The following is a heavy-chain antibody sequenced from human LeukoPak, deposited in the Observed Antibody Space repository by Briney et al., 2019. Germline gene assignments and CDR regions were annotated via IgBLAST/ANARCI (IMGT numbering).Heavy chain of an antibody. V-gene: IGHV3-74*01. CDR3: ARDSPGVGIDY. CDR2: ISSDGTST. CDR1: GFPFSSYW. D-gene: IGHD2-8*01. J-gene: IGHJ4*02. Sequence: GGSLRLSCAAPGFPFSSYWMHWVRQAPGKGLVWVSHISSDGTSTASADSVKGRFTISRDNAKNTLYLQMDSRRAEDTALYYCARDSPGVGIDYWGRGTLVTVSS.